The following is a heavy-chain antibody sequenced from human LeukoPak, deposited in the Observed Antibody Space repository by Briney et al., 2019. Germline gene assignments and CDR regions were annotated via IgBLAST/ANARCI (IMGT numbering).Heavy chain of an antibody. CDR2: IDRAGSIDT. CDR1: GFTFSTYV. V-gene: IGHV3-23*01. CDR3: AIDVQDDLDF. J-gene: IGHJ4*02. D-gene: IGHD1-1*01. Sequence: GGSLKLSCAASGFTFSTYVMKWVRQTPERGLEWVSTIDRAGSIDTHYADSVRGRFIISRDNSKNTLYLQMNRLRAEDTAVYYCAIDVQDDLDFWGQGTLVTVSS.